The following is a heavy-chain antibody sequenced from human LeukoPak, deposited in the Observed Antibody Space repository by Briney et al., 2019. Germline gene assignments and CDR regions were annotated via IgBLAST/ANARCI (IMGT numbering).Heavy chain of an antibody. V-gene: IGHV4-38-2*02. CDR1: GYSISSGYY. J-gene: IGHJ6*03. CDR2: LYHSGSA. Sequence: SETLSLTCTVSGYSISSGYYWGWIRQPPGKGLEWIGNLYHSGSAYYNPSLKSRVTISVDTSKNHFSLKLNSATAADTAVYYCAAYGVANGNYATVYYYYMDGWGRGTTVTVSS. D-gene: IGHD4-17*01. CDR3: AAYGVANGNYATVYYYYMDG.